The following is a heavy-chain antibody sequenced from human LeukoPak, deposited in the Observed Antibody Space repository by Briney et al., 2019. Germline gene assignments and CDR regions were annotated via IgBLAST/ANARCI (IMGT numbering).Heavy chain of an antibody. CDR3: AKRKVSREYYFDY. J-gene: IGHJ4*02. V-gene: IGHV3-23*01. CDR1: GFTFSSYA. Sequence: PGGSLRLSCAASGFTFSSYAMSWVRHAPGKGLEWVSAISGSGGSTYYADSVKGRFTISRDNSKNTLYLQMNSLRAEDTAVYYCAKRKVSREYYFDYWGQGTLVTVSS. CDR2: ISGSGGST.